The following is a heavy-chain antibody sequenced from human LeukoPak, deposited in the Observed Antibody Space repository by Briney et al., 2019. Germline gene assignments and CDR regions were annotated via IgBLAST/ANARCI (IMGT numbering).Heavy chain of an antibody. CDR3: ARLGGTWDPADY. D-gene: IGHD3-16*01. CDR2: MSPNSGNT. V-gene: IGHV1-8*01. Sequence: ASVKVSCKASGYSFTSYDINWVRQATGQGLEWMGWMSPNSGNTGYTQRFQGRVTMTRNTSISTAYMELRSLRSEDTAVYYCARLGGTWDPADYWGQGTLVTVSS. CDR1: GYSFTSYD. J-gene: IGHJ4*02.